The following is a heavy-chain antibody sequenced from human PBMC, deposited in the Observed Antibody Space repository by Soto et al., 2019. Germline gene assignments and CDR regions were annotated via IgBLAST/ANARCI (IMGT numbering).Heavy chain of an antibody. CDR2: IVVDSNTA. CDR3: ARAIKRWEVNYYFDF. Sequence: QVVLLQSGAEVKEPGSSVRVSCQVSGSTFNNFAFSWVRQAPGHGPEWMGGIVVDSNTAEYSQRFQDRVTITAYTSTGTLYLELGSLTFEDTAVYYCARAIKRWEVNYYFDFWGQGTLVTVSS. CDR1: GSTFNNFA. D-gene: IGHD1-26*01. J-gene: IGHJ4*02. V-gene: IGHV1-69*06.